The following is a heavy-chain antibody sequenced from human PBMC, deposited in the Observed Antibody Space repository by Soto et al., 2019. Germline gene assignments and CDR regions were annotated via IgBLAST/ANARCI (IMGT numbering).Heavy chain of an antibody. CDR2: ISHDAYKK. V-gene: IGHV3-30*04. CDR3: ARGEESAGYYYYGTDV. Sequence: QVQLVESGGGVVQPGRSLRLSCAASGFTFSAYAVHWVRQAPGKGLEWLAVISHDAYKKFYTDSVKGRFTISRDNSRNTLYLQMDSLRPEDTAVYYCARGEESAGYYYYGTDVWGQGTTVTVSS. D-gene: IGHD1-26*01. CDR1: GFTFSAYA. J-gene: IGHJ6*02.